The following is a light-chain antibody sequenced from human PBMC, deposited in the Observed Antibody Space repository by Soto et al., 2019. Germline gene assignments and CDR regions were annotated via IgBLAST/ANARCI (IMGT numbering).Light chain of an antibody. J-gene: IGKJ4*01. CDR2: RAS. CDR3: QQYINWPLT. V-gene: IGKV3-20*01. CDR1: QSVARD. Sequence: EIVLTQSPGTLSLSPGETATLSCRASQSVARDLTWYQQKPGQAPRLLISRASTGATGIPDRFSGSGSGTDFTLTINRLEPEDSAVYYCQQYINWPLTFGGGTKVDIK.